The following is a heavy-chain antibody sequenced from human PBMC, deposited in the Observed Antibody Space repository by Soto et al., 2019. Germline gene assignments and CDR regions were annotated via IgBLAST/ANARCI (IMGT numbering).Heavy chain of an antibody. CDR1: GYAFTGYY. J-gene: IGHJ4*02. CDR3: ARGALYSSSCLDY. CDR2: IIAYNGNT. D-gene: IGHD6-13*01. Sequence: VSVKVSCRASGYAFTGYYMNWVRPAAGRGLEWMGCIIAYNGNTSCAQKLQGRVTRTTDTSTSTAYMELRSLRSDDTAVYYWARGALYSSSCLDYWGQGTLVTVSS. V-gene: IGHV1-18*04.